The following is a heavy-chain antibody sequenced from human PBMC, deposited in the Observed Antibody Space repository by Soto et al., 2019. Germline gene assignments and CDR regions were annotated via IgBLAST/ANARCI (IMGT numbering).Heavy chain of an antibody. V-gene: IGHV3-74*01. CDR2: IHSDGSST. CDR1: GFTFSYYW. Sequence: EVQLLESGGGLVQPGESLRLSCAASGFTFSYYWMHWVRQAPGMGLVWVSRIHSDGSSTTYADSVKGRFTISRDNGRNKLYLQMNSLRAEDTAVYYCARGDRGAFDLWGQGTVLTVSS. J-gene: IGHJ3*01. CDR3: ARGDRGAFDL. D-gene: IGHD1-26*01.